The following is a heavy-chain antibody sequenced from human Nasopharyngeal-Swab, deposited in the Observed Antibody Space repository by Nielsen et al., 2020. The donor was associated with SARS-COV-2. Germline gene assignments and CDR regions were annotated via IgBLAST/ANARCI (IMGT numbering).Heavy chain of an antibody. CDR2: IYAGDTT. V-gene: IGHV3-53*01. J-gene: IGHJ3*02. CDR3: ARVGGATVPLSPFDI. CDR1: GFAVSTNF. Sequence: GGSLRLSCAASGFAVSTNFLTWVRQAPGRGLEWVSVIYAGDTTHYADSVKGRFAISRDDSKNTLYLQMNSLRAEDTALYFCARVGGATVPLSPFDIWGPGTMVTVSS. D-gene: IGHD1-26*01.